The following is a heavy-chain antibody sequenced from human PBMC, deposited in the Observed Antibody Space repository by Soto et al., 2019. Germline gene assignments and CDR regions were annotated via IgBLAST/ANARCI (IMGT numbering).Heavy chain of an antibody. CDR3: AKEPGMWLERHFDY. CDR2: ISGSGANT. D-gene: IGHD1-1*01. V-gene: IGHV3-23*01. CDR1: GFTFSNYA. J-gene: IGHJ4*02. Sequence: EVQLLESGGGLVQPGGSLRLSCAASGFTFSNYAMSWVRQPPGKGLEWVSAISGSGANTYYADSVKGRFAISRDNSKNTLYLQVNSLRAEDTAVYYCAKEPGMWLERHFDYWGQGTLVTVSS.